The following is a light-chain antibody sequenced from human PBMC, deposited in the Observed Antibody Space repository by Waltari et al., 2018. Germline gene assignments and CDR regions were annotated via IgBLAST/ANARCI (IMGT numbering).Light chain of an antibody. CDR1: TLTKQY. CDR2: KDN. Sequence: SYDLTQPPSVSVSPGQTARIPCSGDTLTKQYAYWYQQKPGQAPVLVIYKDNERPSGIPERFSGSSSVTTVTLTIRGVQAEDEADYYCQSTDNSNTYLYWMFGGGTKLTVL. CDR3: QSTDNSNTYLYWM. V-gene: IGLV3-25*03. J-gene: IGLJ3*02.